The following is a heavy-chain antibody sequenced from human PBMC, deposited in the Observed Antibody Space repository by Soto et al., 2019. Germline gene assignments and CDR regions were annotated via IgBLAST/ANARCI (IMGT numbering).Heavy chain of an antibody. V-gene: IGHV1-69*13. CDR3: ARLSRPNYYDTSGFFKDNWFDP. J-gene: IGHJ5*02. CDR1: GGTFNSYD. D-gene: IGHD3-22*01. CDR2: IIPIVETP. Sequence: GASVKVSCNASGGTFNSYDINWVRQAPGQGLEWMGGIIPIVETPKYAQKFQGRVTITADESTNTVYMELSSLRSEDTAMYYCARLSRPNYYDTSGFFKDNWFDPWGQGTLVTVSS.